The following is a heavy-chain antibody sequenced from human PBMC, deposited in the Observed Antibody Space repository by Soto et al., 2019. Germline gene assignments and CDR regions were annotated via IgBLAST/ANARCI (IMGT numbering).Heavy chain of an antibody. J-gene: IGHJ4*02. Sequence: LRLSCAASGFSISTYWLSWVRQAPGKGLEWVANIKGDGSDENYVDSVKGRFTISRDNAKNSLYLQMNSLRAEDTAVYYCLKDYLGNWGQGTLVTV. D-gene: IGHD7-27*01. V-gene: IGHV3-7*01. CDR3: LKDYLGN. CDR2: IKGDGSDE. CDR1: GFSISTYW.